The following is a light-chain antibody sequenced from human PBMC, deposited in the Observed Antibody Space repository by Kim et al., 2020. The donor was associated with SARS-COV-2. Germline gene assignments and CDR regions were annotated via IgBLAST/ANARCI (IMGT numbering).Light chain of an antibody. CDR2: DTS. J-gene: IGKJ5*01. Sequence: SPGERATLSSRASQSVDIYLAWYQQKPGQAPRLLIYDTSNRATGIPARFSGSGSGTDFTLTISSLEPEDFAVYYCQQRKHWPPITFGQGTRLEIK. CDR1: QSVDIY. CDR3: QQRKHWPPIT. V-gene: IGKV3-11*01.